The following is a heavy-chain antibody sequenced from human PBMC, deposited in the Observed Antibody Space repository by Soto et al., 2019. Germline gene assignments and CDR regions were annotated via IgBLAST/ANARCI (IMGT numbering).Heavy chain of an antibody. CDR2: ISYDGSNK. V-gene: IGHV3-30-3*01. CDR3: ARGDAIVVVTAIDHDTNDY. D-gene: IGHD2-21*02. J-gene: IGHJ4*02. CDR1: GFTFSSYA. Sequence: QVQLVESGGGVVQPGRSLRLSCAASGFTFSSYAMHWVRQAPGKGLEWVAVISYDGSNKYYADSVKGRFTISRDNSKNTLYLQMTSLRAEDTAVYYCARGDAIVVVTAIDHDTNDYWGQGTLVTVSS.